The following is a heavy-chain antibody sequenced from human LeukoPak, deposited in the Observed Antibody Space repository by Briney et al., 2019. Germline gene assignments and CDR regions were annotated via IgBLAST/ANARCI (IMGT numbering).Heavy chain of an antibody. CDR1: GFTFTSFA. V-gene: IGHV3-23*01. J-gene: IGHJ2*01. CDR2: IRGSGGST. D-gene: IGHD6-25*01. Sequence: PGGSLRPSCAASGFTFTSFAMSGARQAPGKGLEWVSAIRGSGGSTYYADSVKGRFTISRDNSKNTLYLQMNSLRAEDTAVYYCAKALAGRYFDLWGRGTLVTVSS. CDR3: AKALAGRYFDL.